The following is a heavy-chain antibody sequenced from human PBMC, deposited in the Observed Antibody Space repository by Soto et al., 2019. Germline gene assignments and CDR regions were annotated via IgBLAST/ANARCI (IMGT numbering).Heavy chain of an antibody. CDR1: GGSISSGGYY. CDR2: IYYSGST. V-gene: IGHV4-31*03. CDR3: ARDPGVVNAMHYFDY. Sequence: QVQLQESGPGLVKPSQTLSLTCTVSGGSISSGGYYWSWIRQHPGKGLEWIGYIYYSGSTYYNPSLKSRVTISVDTSKNQFSLKLSSVTAADTAVYYCARDPGVVNAMHYFDYWGQGTLVTVSS. J-gene: IGHJ4*02. D-gene: IGHD2-21*01.